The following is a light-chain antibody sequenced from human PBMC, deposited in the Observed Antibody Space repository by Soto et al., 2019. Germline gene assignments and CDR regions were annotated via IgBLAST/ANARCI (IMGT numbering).Light chain of an antibody. Sequence: DIQMTQSPSSISASVGDRVTITFRASQPISSWLAWYQQVPGQAPYLLIYPASTLQSGVPSRFSGSGSGTDFTLTINSLQPEDFATYYCQQGYNFPREFGQGTKVDIK. J-gene: IGKJ1*01. CDR2: PAS. V-gene: IGKV1-12*01. CDR3: QQGYNFPRE. CDR1: QPISSW.